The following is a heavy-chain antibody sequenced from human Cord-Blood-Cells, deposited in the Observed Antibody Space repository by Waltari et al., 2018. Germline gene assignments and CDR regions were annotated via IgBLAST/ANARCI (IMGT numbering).Heavy chain of an antibody. CDR3: ARDMEPYYGSGSYFDY. CDR2: ISSSSSTI. J-gene: IGHJ4*02. D-gene: IGHD3-10*01. CDR1: GFTFSSYS. Sequence: EVQLVESGGGLVQPGGSLRLSCAASGFTFSSYSMNWVRQAPGEGLGWFSYISSSSSTIYYADSVKGRFTISRDNAKNSLYLQMNSLRDEDTAVYYCARDMEPYYGSGSYFDYWGQGTLVTVSS. V-gene: IGHV3-48*02.